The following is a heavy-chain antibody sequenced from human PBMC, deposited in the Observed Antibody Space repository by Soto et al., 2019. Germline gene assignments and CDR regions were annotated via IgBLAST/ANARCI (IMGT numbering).Heavy chain of an antibody. CDR2: IKQDGSEK. CDR3: ARVVGATQMDFDY. V-gene: IGHV3-7*01. J-gene: IGHJ4*02. Sequence: EVQLVESGGGLVQPGESLRLSCAASGFTFSSYWMTWVRQAPGKGLEWVANIKQDGSEKYYVDSVRCRFTMSRDNAKNSLYLQMNSLRAEDTAVYYCARVVGATQMDFDYWGQGTLVTVSS. CDR1: GFTFSSYW. D-gene: IGHD1-26*01.